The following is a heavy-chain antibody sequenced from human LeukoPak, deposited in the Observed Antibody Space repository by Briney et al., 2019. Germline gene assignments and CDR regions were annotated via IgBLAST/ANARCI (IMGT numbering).Heavy chain of an antibody. V-gene: IGHV4-39*07. D-gene: IGHD2-2*01. CDR3: ARSYLAKYYFDY. Sequence: SETLSLTCTVSGGSISYYYWGWIRQPPGKGLEWIGSIYYSGSTYYNPSLKSRVTISVDTSKNQFSLKLSSVTAADTAVYYCARSYLAKYYFDYWGQGTLVTVSS. J-gene: IGHJ4*02. CDR2: IYYSGST. CDR1: GGSISYYY.